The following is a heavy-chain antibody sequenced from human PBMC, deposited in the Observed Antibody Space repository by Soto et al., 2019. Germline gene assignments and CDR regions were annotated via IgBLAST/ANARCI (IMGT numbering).Heavy chain of an antibody. V-gene: IGHV4-30-4*01. CDR2: IYKSATT. CDR3: ARGRYCLTGRCFPNWFDS. Sequence: SETLSLTCSVSGDSIPSVDYFWAWIRQPPGQALEYIGYIYKSATTYYNPSFESRVAISLDTSKSQFSLNVTSVTAADTAVYFCARGRYCLTGRCFPNWFDSWGQGTLVTVSS. J-gene: IGHJ5*01. CDR1: GDSIPSVDYF. D-gene: IGHD2-15*01.